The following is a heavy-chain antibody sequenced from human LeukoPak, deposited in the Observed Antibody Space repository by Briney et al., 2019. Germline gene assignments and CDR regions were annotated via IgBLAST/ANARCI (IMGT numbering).Heavy chain of an antibody. V-gene: IGHV1-24*01. CDR1: GYAFNNYF. CDR2: FDPEDGET. CDR3: ARGSSSSWSDY. D-gene: IGHD6-13*01. J-gene: IGHJ4*02. Sequence: GASVKVSCKAFGYAFNNYFVHWVRQAPGKGLEWMGGFDPEDGETIYAQKFQGRVTMTEDTSTDTAYMELSSLRSDDTAVYYCARGSSSSWSDYWGQGTLVTVSS.